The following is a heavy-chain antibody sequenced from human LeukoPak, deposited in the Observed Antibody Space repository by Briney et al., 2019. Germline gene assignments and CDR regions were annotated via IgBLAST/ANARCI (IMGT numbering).Heavy chain of an antibody. Sequence: GGSLRLSCAASGFTFSSYSMNWVRQAPGKGLEWVSSISSSSSYIYYADSVKGRFTISRDNAKNSLYLQMNSLRAEDTAVYYCARGSRYCSGGSCYSYDAFDIWGQGTMVTVSS. V-gene: IGHV3-21*01. CDR1: GFTFSSYS. J-gene: IGHJ3*02. CDR2: ISSSSSYI. D-gene: IGHD2-15*01. CDR3: ARGSRYCSGGSCYSYDAFDI.